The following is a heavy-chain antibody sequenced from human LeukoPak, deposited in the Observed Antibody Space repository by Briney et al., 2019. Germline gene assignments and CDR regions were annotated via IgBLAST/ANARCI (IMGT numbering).Heavy chain of an antibody. CDR3: ARVSYCSSTSCLYYFDY. CDR1: GYTFTGYY. Sequence: ASVKVSCKASGYTFTGYYMHWVRQAPRQGLEWMGRINPNSGGTNYAQKFQGRVTMTRDTSISTAYMELSRLRSDDTAVYYCARVSYCSSTSCLYYFDYWGQGTLVTVSS. CDR2: INPNSGGT. V-gene: IGHV1-2*06. D-gene: IGHD2-2*01. J-gene: IGHJ4*02.